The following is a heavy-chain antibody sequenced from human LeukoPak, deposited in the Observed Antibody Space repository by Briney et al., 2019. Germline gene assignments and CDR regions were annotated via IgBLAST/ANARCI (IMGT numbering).Heavy chain of an antibody. V-gene: IGHV3-30*02. J-gene: IGHJ5*02. D-gene: IGHD3-22*01. Sequence: PGGSLRLSCAASGFTFSNYGMHWVRQAPGKGLEWVAFIRYDGSNKYYADSVKGRFTISRDNSKNTLYVQMNSLRGEDTAVYYCAKGLYYKDRSGYPAWGQGTLVTVSS. CDR3: AKGLYYKDRSGYPA. CDR1: GFTFSNYG. CDR2: IRYDGSNK.